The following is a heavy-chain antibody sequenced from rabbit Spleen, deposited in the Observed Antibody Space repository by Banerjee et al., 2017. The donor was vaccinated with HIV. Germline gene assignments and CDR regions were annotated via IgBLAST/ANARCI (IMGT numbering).Heavy chain of an antibody. D-gene: IGHD6-1*01. CDR3: ARDYGCVGWPYLDG. CDR2: IYGGSGGST. V-gene: IGHV1S40*01. CDR1: GFSFSTSYY. Sequence: QSLEESGGDRVKPGASLTLTCTASGFSFSTSYYMCWVRQAPGKGLESIACIYGGSGGSTRYASWAKGPFTIPKTSPTTVTLQLTRLTAADTATYFCARDYGCVGWPYLDGWGQGTLVT. J-gene: IGHJ3*01.